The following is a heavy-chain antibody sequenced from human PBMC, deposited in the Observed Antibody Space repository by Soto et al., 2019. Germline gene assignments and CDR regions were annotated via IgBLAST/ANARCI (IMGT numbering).Heavy chain of an antibody. CDR1: GGSISSYY. Sequence: SETLSLTCTVSGGSISSYYWSWIRQPPGEGLEWIGYISYSGSTTYNPSLKSRFTISVDTSKNQFSLKLSSVTAADTAVYYCARDQRSDFWSAHLLGNYYYYGMDVWGQGTTVTVSS. J-gene: IGHJ6*02. V-gene: IGHV4-59*01. CDR2: ISYSGST. CDR3: ARDQRSDFWSAHLLGNYYYYGMDV. D-gene: IGHD3-3*01.